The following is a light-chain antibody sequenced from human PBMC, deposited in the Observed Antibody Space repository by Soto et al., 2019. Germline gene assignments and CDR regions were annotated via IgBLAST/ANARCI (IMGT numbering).Light chain of an antibody. J-gene: IGLJ2*01. V-gene: IGLV1-40*01. Sequence: QSVLTQPPSVSGAPGQRVTISCTGSSSNIGAGYDVHWYQQLPGTAPKLLIYGNSNRPSGVPDRFSDSKSGTSASLAITGLQAEDEADYYCQLYDSSLGGSVVFGGGTKLTVL. CDR2: GNS. CDR3: QLYDSSLGGSVV. CDR1: SSNIGAGYD.